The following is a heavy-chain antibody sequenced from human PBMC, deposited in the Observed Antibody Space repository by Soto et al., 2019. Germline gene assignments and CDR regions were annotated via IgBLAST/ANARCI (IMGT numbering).Heavy chain of an antibody. CDR1: GFTFSNAW. CDR2: IKSKAYSETT. D-gene: IGHD3-9*01. V-gene: IGHV3-15*07. Sequence: PGGSLRLSCAASGFTFSNAWMNWVRQAPGKGLEWVGRIKSKAYSETTDYGAPVKGRFSISRDDSKSILYLQMNSLKTEDTAVYYCTTLHFDVLTGSFDYWGQGTLVTVSS. J-gene: IGHJ4*02. CDR3: TTLHFDVLTGSFDY.